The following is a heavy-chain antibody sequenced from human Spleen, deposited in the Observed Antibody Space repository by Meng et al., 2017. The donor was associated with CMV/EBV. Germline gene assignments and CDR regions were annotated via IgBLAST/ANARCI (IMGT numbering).Heavy chain of an antibody. J-gene: IGHJ4*02. V-gene: IGHV3-21*01. CDR1: GFTFSSYS. D-gene: IGHD7-27*01. CDR2: ISSSSSYI. Sequence: GGSLRLSCAASGFTFSSYSMNWVRQAPGKGLEWVASISSSSSYIDYADSVKGRFTISRDNAKNSLFLLMNSLRGEDTAVYYCVKGWQNLGDYWGQGTLVTVSS. CDR3: VKGWQNLGDY.